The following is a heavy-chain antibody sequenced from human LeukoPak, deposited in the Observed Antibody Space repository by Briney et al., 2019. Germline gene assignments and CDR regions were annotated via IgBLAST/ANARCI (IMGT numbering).Heavy chain of an antibody. CDR1: GFTASSSY. V-gene: IGHV3-23*01. CDR2: IRSAVETT. J-gene: IGHJ4*02. Sequence: GGSLRLSCEAAGFTASSSYMNWVRQAPGKGLEWISGIRSAVETTHYADSVKGRFIISRDNSKNALSLQLNSLRPEDTALYYCAKHFCTGLDCSLFDSWGQGTLVTVSS. D-gene: IGHD3/OR15-3a*01. CDR3: AKHFCTGLDCSLFDS.